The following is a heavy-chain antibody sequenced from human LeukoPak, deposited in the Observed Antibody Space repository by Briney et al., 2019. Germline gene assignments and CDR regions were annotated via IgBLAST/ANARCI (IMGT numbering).Heavy chain of an antibody. V-gene: IGHV1-69*04. J-gene: IGHJ4*02. CDR1: GGTFSSYA. CDR2: IIPILGIA. D-gene: IGHD6-13*01. CDR3: ARAWDSSSWSGDY. Sequence: GASVKVSCKASGGTFSSYAISWVRQAPGQGLEWMGRIIPILGIANYAQKFQGRVTITADKSTSTAYMELSSLRSEDTAVYYCARAWDSSSWSGDYWGQGTLVTVSS.